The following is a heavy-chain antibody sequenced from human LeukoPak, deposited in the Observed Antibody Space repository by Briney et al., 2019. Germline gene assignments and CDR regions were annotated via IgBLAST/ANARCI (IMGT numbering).Heavy chain of an antibody. V-gene: IGHV1-46*01. CDR2: INPTSGST. D-gene: IGHD6-6*01. Sequence: ASVKVSCKASGYTFPSYFMHWVRQAPGQGLEWMGIINPTSGSTTYAQKFQGRVTMTRDTSTSTVYMELSSLRSDDTAVYYCARTAARRFDYWGQGTLVTVSS. CDR1: GYTFPSYF. J-gene: IGHJ4*02. CDR3: ARTAARRFDY.